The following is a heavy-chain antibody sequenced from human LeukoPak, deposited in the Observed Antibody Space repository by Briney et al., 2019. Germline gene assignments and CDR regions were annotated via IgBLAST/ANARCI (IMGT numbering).Heavy chain of an antibody. CDR1: GFTFSSYA. CDR3: AREGPTSGGAFDI. D-gene: IGHD3-16*01. J-gene: IGHJ3*02. V-gene: IGHV3-30-3*01. Sequence: GRSLRLSCAASGFTFSSYAMHWVRQAPGKGLEWVAVISYDGSNKYYADSVKGRFTISRDNSKNTLYLQMNSLRAEDTAVYYCAREGPTSGGAFDIWGQGTMVTVSS. CDR2: ISYDGSNK.